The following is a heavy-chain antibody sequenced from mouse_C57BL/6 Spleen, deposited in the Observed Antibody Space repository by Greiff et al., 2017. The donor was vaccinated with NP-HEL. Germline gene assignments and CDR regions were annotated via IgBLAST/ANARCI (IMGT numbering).Heavy chain of an antibody. CDR2: ISDGGSYT. D-gene: IGHD1-1*01. V-gene: IGHV5-4*01. CDR3: ARELPYYFDY. CDR1: RFTFSSYA. J-gene: IGHJ2*01. Sequence: EVMLVESGGGLVKPGGSLKLSCAASRFTFSSYAMSWVRQTPEKRLEWVATISDGGSYTYYPDNVKGRFTISRDNAKNNLYLQMSHLKSEDTAMYYCARELPYYFDYWGQGTTLTVSS.